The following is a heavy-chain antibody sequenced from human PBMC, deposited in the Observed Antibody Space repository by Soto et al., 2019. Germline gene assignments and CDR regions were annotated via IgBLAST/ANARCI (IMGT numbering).Heavy chain of an antibody. J-gene: IGHJ6*02. CDR2: IDDDGSST. D-gene: IGHD1-7*01. Sequence: GGSLRLSCAASGFDFSTHWMHWVRQAPGKGLEWVSRIDDDGSSTRYADSVKGRFTISRDNAKNTVYLEMTSLRTEDTAVYFCARRLELPLGASLYYYGMDVWGQGTTVTVSS. CDR1: GFDFSTHW. CDR3: ARRLELPLGASLYYYGMDV. V-gene: IGHV3-74*01.